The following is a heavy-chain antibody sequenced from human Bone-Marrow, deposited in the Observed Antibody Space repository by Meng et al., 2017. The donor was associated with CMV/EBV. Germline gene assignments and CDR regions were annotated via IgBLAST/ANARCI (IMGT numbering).Heavy chain of an antibody. CDR1: VGGFSNFA. CDR2: IIPVFGTA. CDR3: ARGPGILEWLFTG. J-gene: IGHJ4*02. Sequence: CKASVGGFSNFAVNWLRQAPGQGLEWMGGIIPVFGTARYAEKFQGRVRITTDEVTSTAYLEVNSLKFEDTAAYYCARGPGILEWLFTGWGQGTLVTVSS. V-gene: IGHV1-69*05. D-gene: IGHD3-3*01.